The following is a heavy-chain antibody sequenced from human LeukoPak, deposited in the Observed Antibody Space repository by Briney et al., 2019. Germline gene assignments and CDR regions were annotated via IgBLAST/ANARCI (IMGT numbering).Heavy chain of an antibody. J-gene: IGHJ6*03. V-gene: IGHV1-8*03. Sequence: ASVKVSCKASGYTFTSYDINWVRQATGQGLEWMGWKNPNSGNTGYAQKFQGRVTITRNTSISTAYMELSSLRSEDTAVYYCARGTRYDFWSGYPNYYYYMDVWGKGTTVTVSS. CDR2: KNPNSGNT. D-gene: IGHD3-3*01. CDR3: ARGTRYDFWSGYPNYYYYMDV. CDR1: GYTFTSYD.